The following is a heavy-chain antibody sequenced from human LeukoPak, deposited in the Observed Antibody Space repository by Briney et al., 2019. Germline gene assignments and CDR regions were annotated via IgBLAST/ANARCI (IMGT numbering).Heavy chain of an antibody. D-gene: IGHD3-10*01. CDR2: IDWDDDK. V-gene: IGHV2-70*11. J-gene: IGHJ6*02. Sequence: SGPALVKPTQTLTLTCTFSGFSLSTSGMCVSWIRQPPGKALEWLARIDWDDDKYYSTSLKTRLTISKDTSKNQVVLTMTNMDRVDTATYYCARCQDSMVRGVNWYYYYGMDVWGQGTTVTVSS. CDR1: GFSLSTSGMC. CDR3: ARCQDSMVRGVNWYYYYGMDV.